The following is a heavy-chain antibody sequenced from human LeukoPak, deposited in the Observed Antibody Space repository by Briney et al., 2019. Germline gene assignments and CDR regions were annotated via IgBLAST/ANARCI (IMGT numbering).Heavy chain of an antibody. D-gene: IGHD2-15*01. V-gene: IGHV1-69*13. CDR2: IIPIFGTA. Sequence: SVKVSCKASGGTFISYAISWVRQAPGQGLEWMGGIIPIFGTANYAQKFQGRVTITADESTSTAYMELSSLRSEDTAMYCCAREDCSGGSCFSSPFDYWGQGTLVTVSS. CDR3: AREDCSGGSCFSSPFDY. CDR1: GGTFISYA. J-gene: IGHJ4*02.